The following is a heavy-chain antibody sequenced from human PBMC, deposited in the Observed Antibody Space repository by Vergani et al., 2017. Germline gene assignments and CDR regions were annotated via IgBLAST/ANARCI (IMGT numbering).Heavy chain of an antibody. J-gene: IGHJ3*02. V-gene: IGHV3-23*04. CDR1: GFTFSSYA. D-gene: IGHD1-1*01. Sequence: EVQLVESGGGLVQPGGSLRLACEASGFTFSSYAMSWVRQAPGKGLEWVSAISGSGGSTYYADSVKGRFTISRDNSKNTLYLQMNSLRAEDTAVYYCAKDLSNWNDDSDAFDIWGQGTMVTVSS. CDR2: ISGSGGST. CDR3: AKDLSNWNDDSDAFDI.